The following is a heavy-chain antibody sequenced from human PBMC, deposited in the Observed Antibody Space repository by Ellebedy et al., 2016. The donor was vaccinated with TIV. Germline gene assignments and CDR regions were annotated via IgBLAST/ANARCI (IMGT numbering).Heavy chain of an antibody. V-gene: IGHV6-1*01. Sequence: LRLSCVISGDSVSTDIGWNWIRQSPSRGLEWLGRTYYMSKWNNDYAVSLKSRITITPDTSKTQFSLPLNSVTPEDPAVYYCARGWFGSGMGVWGQGTTVTVSS. CDR3: ARGWFGSGMGV. D-gene: IGHD3-10*01. CDR2: TYYMSKWNN. J-gene: IGHJ6*02. CDR1: GDSVSTDIG.